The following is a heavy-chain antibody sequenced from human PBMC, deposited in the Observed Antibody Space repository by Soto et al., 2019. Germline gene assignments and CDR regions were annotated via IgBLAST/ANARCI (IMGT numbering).Heavy chain of an antibody. J-gene: IGHJ6*02. CDR1: GGTFSSYA. CDR3: VRRAEGRPGDGYYYVALDV. CDR2: IIPIFGTA. Sequence: SVKVSCKASGGTFSSYAISWVRQAPGQGLAWMGGIIPIFGTANYSPSFQGQVTISADRSTSTAFLQWSSLKASDTAMYYCVRRAEGRPGDGYYYVALDVWGQGTTVTVSS. V-gene: IGHV1-69*06. D-gene: IGHD6-6*01.